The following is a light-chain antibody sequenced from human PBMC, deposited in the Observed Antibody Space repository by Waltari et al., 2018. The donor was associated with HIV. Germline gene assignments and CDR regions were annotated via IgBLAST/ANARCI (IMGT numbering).Light chain of an antibody. Sequence: QSVLTQPPSASGTPGQRVTISCSGSSSNVGNDNVYWYQQRPGTAPKLLLYKNYHRPSGCSARFSGSKSGASASLAISGLRSEEEADYYCTGWDSSLSESLFGTGTKVTVL. CDR2: KNY. V-gene: IGLV1-47*01. J-gene: IGLJ1*01. CDR1: SSNVGNDN. CDR3: TGWDSSLSESL.